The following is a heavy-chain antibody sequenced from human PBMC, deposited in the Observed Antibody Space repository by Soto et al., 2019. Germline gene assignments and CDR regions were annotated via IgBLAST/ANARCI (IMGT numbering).Heavy chain of an antibody. V-gene: IGHV5-10-1*01. D-gene: IGHD4-17*01. CDR3: ARFDYGDNDY. CDR2: IDPSDSYT. CDR1: GYSFTSYW. J-gene: IGHJ4*02. Sequence: VESLKISCKGSGYSFTSYWISWVRQMPGKGLEWMGRIDPSDSYTNYSPSFQGHVTISADKSISTAYLQWSSLKASDTAMYYCARFDYGDNDYWGQGTLVTVAS.